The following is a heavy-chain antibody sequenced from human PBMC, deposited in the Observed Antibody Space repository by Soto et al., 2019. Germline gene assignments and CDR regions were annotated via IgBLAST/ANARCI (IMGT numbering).Heavy chain of an antibody. CDR3: AKFLWIRTTCPSHYFQYMDV. V-gene: IGHV3-20*04. CDR1: GFTFDDYG. CDR2: INWSGGSR. Sequence: EVLLVESGGGVVRPGGSLSLSCAASGFTFDDYGMTWVRQASGKGLEWVSGINWSGGSRGYADSVKGRFTISRDNAKSFLYLEMNSLRAEDTALYYCAKFLWIRTTCPSHYFQYMDVWGKGTTVTVSS. J-gene: IGHJ6*03. D-gene: IGHD2-2*03.